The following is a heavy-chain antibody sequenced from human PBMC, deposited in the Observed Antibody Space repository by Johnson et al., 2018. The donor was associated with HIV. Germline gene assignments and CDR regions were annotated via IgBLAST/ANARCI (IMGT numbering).Heavy chain of an antibody. V-gene: IGHV3-23*04. J-gene: IGHJ3*02. CDR2: ISGSGGST. D-gene: IGHD6-19*01. Sequence: MQLVESGGGLLQPGGSLRLSCAASGLTFSSYAMSWVRQAPGKGLEWVSAISGSGGSTYYADSVKGRFTISRDNSKNTLYLQMNSLRAEDTAVYYCAKDQGKAVAAPDAFDIWGQGTMVTVSS. CDR1: GLTFSSYA. CDR3: AKDQGKAVAAPDAFDI.